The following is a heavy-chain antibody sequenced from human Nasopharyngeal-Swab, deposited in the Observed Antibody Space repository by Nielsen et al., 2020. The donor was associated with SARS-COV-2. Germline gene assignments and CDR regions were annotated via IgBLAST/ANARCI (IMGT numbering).Heavy chain of an antibody. J-gene: IGHJ4*02. CDR2: IYYSGST. V-gene: IGHV4-39*01. CDR3: AALWGSGTVAYFDY. D-gene: IGHD3-16*01. Sequence: SETLSLTCTVSGGSISSSSYYWGWIGQPPGKGLEWIGSIYYSGSTYYNPSLKSRVTISVDTSKNQFSLKLSSVTAADTAVYYCAALWGSGTVAYFDYWGQGTLVTVSS. CDR1: GGSISSSSYY.